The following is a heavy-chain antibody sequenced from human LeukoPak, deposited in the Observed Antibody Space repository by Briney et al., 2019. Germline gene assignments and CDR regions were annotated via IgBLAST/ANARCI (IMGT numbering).Heavy chain of an antibody. CDR1: GGSITNTNY. CDR2: VNLQGST. CDR3: AREGGPYRPLDY. Sequence: SETLSLTCGVSGGSITNTNYWTWVRQPPGKGLEWIGEVNLQGSTNYNPSLMGRVAISVDKSENHISLALTSVTAAHTAVYYCAREGGPYRPLDYSGQGTLVTVSS. J-gene: IGHJ4*02. V-gene: IGHV4-4*02.